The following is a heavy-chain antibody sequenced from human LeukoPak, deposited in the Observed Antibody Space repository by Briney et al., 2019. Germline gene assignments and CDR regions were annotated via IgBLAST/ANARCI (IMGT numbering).Heavy chain of an antibody. D-gene: IGHD3-10*01. CDR1: GGSISSYY. J-gene: IGHJ4*02. Sequence: SETLSLTCTVSGGSISSYYWSWIRQPAGKGLEWIGRIYTSGSTNYNPSLKSRVTMSVDTSKNQFSLKLSSVTAADTAVYYCARNSGRYGSRSSFDYWGQGTLVTVSS. V-gene: IGHV4-4*07. CDR2: IYTSGST. CDR3: ARNSGRYGSRSSFDY.